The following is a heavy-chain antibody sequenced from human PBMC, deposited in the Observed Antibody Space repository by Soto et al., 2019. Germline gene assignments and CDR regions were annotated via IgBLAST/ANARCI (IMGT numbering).Heavy chain of an antibody. CDR2: ISYDETNE. CDR1: GFAFGSRV. D-gene: IGHD1-20*01. CDR3: AKDIRITISDYGMDV. Sequence: AGWALRLTCVASGFAFGSRVMHWVRQAPGKGLEWVAVISYDETNEYYVDSVKGRFTISRDNSKSTLYLQMNRLRPEDTAVYKCAKDIRITISDYGMDVWGQGTTVTVSS. J-gene: IGHJ6*02. V-gene: IGHV3-30*18.